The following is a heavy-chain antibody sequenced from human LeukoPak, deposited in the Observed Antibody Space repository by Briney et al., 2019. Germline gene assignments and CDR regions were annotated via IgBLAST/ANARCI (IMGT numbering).Heavy chain of an antibody. J-gene: IGHJ6*03. V-gene: IGHV4-4*07. D-gene: IGHD2-21*02. CDR1: GGSISSYY. CDR2: IYTSGST. Sequence: SETLSLTCTVSGGSISSYYWSWIRQPAGKGLEWIGRIYTSGSTNYNPSLKSRVTMSVDTSKNQFSLKLSSVTAADTAVYYCARGGIGDPTRKLYYYYYMEVWGKGTTVTISS. CDR3: ARGGIGDPTRKLYYYYYMEV.